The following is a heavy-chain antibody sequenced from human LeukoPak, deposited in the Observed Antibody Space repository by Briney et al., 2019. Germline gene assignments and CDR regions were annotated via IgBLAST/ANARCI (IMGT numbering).Heavy chain of an antibody. CDR2: SSSSSGYI. CDR3: ARDSRHIDSSGYPDY. Sequence: PGGSLRLSCAASGFTFSSYSMNWVRQAPGKGLEWFSSSSSSSGYIYYADSVKGRFTISRHNAKNSLYLQMNSLRAEDTAVYYCARDSRHIDSSGYPDYWGQGTLVTVSS. V-gene: IGHV3-21*01. J-gene: IGHJ4*02. CDR1: GFTFSSYS. D-gene: IGHD3-22*01.